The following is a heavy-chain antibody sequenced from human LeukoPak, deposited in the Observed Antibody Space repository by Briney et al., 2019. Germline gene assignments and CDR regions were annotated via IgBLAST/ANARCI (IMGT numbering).Heavy chain of an antibody. D-gene: IGHD5-24*01. Sequence: YPSETLSPTCTVSGGSITSSSYYWGWIRQPPGKGLQWIGSFYYSGSTYYNPSLKSRVTIYVDTSKNQFSLKLSSVTAANSAVYYCATGRRDGYNLEYFDKWGQGTLVTVSS. J-gene: IGHJ4*02. CDR2: FYYSGST. CDR1: GGSITSSSYY. CDR3: ATGRRDGYNLEYFDK. V-gene: IGHV4-39*01.